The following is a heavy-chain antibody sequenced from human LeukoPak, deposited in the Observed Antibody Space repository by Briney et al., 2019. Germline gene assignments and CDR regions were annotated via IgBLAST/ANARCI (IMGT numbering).Heavy chain of an antibody. CDR1: GFTFSDYY. Sequence: GGSLRLSCAASGFTFSDYYMSWIRQAPGKGLEWVSYISSSGSTIYYADSVKGRFTISRDNAKNSLYLQMNSLRAEDTAVYYCARRRAVGDTPLPSFDHWGQGTLVTVSS. D-gene: IGHD1-26*01. CDR2: ISSSGSTI. J-gene: IGHJ4*02. V-gene: IGHV3-11*04. CDR3: ARRRAVGDTPLPSFDH.